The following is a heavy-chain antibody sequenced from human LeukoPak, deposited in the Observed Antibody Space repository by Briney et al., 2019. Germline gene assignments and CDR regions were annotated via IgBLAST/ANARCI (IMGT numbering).Heavy chain of an antibody. Sequence: GESLKISCKGSGYSFTSYWIGWVRQMPGKGLEWMGIIYPGDSDTRYSPSFQGQVTISADKSISTAYLQWSSLKASDTAMYYCARQAVDYDSSGYYNDYWGQGTLATVSS. V-gene: IGHV5-51*01. CDR3: ARQAVDYDSSGYYNDY. CDR2: IYPGDSDT. D-gene: IGHD3-22*01. CDR1: GYSFTSYW. J-gene: IGHJ4*02.